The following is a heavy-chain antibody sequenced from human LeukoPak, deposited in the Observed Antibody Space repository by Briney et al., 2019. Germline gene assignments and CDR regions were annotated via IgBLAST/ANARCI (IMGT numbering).Heavy chain of an antibody. D-gene: IGHD3-3*01. CDR3: GSISRWSSFAYYAYGTYT. CDR1: LYTFSRYE. J-gene: IGHJ6*02. V-gene: IGHV3-48*03. CDR2: ISSSGSTI. Sequence: GGSLRLSCAASLYTFSRYEMNSGCQAPGKGLEWVSYISSSGSTIYYADSVKGRFTISRDNAKNSPFLQMNSRRAEDTAVYGHGSISRWSSFAYYAYGTYTWGQGTTVTVSS.